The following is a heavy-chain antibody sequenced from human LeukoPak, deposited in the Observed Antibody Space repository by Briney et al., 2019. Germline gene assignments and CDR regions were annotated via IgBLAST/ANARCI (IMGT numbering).Heavy chain of an antibody. D-gene: IGHD5-12*01. J-gene: IGHJ4*02. V-gene: IGHV3-30*02. CDR1: GFTFSNYG. CDR2: IRYDGRNK. CDR3: AREDSGYDLG. Sequence: PGGSLRLSCAASGFTFSNYGMHWVRQAPGKGLEWVGFIRYDGRNKYYADFVKGRFTSSRDNAKNSLYLQMNSLRAEDTAVYYCAREDSGYDLGWGQGTLVTVSS.